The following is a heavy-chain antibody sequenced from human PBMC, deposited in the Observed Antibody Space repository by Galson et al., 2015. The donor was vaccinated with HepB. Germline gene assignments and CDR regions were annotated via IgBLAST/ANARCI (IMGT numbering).Heavy chain of an antibody. D-gene: IGHD2-2*01. CDR1: GFTFSDYY. Sequence: SLRLSCAASGFTFSDYYMSWIRQAPGKGLEWVSYISNSGDTINYADSVKGRITISRDNAKNSLYLQMNRLRAEDTAVYYCARDGCSSTSCYDYWGQGTLVTVSS. CDR2: ISNSGDTI. V-gene: IGHV3-11*01. J-gene: IGHJ4*02. CDR3: ARDGCSSTSCYDY.